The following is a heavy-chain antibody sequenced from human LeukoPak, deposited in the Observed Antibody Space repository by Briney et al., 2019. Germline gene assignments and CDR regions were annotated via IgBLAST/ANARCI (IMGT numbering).Heavy chain of an antibody. CDR2: ISSSGSTI. CDR3: ASDSSGHLLPQLVDY. V-gene: IGHV3-48*03. D-gene: IGHD3-22*01. CDR1: GFTFSSYE. J-gene: IGHJ4*02. Sequence: GGSLRLSCAASGFTFSSYEMNWVRQAPGKGLEWVSYISSSGSTIYYADSVKGRFTISRDNAKNSLYLQMNSLRAEDTAVYYCASDSSGHLLPQLVDYWGQGTLVTVSS.